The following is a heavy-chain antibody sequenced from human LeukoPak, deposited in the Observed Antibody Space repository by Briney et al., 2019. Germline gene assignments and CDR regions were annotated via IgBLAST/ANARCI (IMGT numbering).Heavy chain of an antibody. CDR1: DHTFTSYG. CDR2: ISPYSDNT. D-gene: IGHD6-13*01. J-gene: IGHJ4*02. CDR3: ARGGPFSIAAARVYYFDY. V-gene: IGHV1-18*01. Sequence: ASVKVSCKASDHTFTSYGISWVRQAPGQRLEWMGWISPYSDNTNYAQNLQGRVTMTTDTSTSTAYMELRSLTSDDTAMYYCARGGPFSIAAARVYYFDYWGQGTLVTVSS.